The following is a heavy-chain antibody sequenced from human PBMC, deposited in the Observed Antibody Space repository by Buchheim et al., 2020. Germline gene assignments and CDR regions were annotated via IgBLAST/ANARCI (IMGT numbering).Heavy chain of an antibody. CDR3: ARERTTSGFDY. Sequence: EVQLVESGGDLVQPGGSLRLSCAVSGFTLSSYEMNWVRQAPGKGLEGVSYISGSGSNKDYAESVRCGVTISRDNSEDSVYLEMNSLRAEDSAVYYCARERTTSGFDYWGQGTL. V-gene: IGHV3-48*03. J-gene: IGHJ4*02. CDR2: ISGSGSNK. D-gene: IGHD1-14*01. CDR1: GFTLSSYE.